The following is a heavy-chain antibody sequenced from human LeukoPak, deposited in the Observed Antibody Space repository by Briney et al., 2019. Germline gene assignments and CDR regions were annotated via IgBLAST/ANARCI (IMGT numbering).Heavy chain of an antibody. D-gene: IGHD3-10*01. Sequence: GGSLRLSCAASGFTFSSYSMNWVRQAPGKGLEWVSAISGSGVSTYYADSVKGRFTISRDNSKNTLYLQMNSLRAEDTAVYYCAKPHNYYGSGSNWFDPWGQGTLVTVSS. CDR1: GFTFSSYS. CDR3: AKPHNYYGSGSNWFDP. V-gene: IGHV3-23*01. J-gene: IGHJ5*02. CDR2: ISGSGVST.